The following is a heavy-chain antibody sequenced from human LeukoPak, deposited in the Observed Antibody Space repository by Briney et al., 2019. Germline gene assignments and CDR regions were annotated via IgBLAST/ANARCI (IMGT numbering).Heavy chain of an antibody. D-gene: IGHD3-10*01. CDR3: AKDLGEYYYGSGSYGD. CDR2: IRYDGSNK. V-gene: IGHV3-30*02. Sequence: GGSLRLSCAASGFTFSSYGMHWVRQAPGKGLEWVAFIRYDGSNKYYADSVKGRFTISRDNSKNTLYLQMNSLRAEDTAVYYCAKDLGEYYYGSGSYGDWGQGTLVTVSS. CDR1: GFTFSSYG. J-gene: IGHJ4*02.